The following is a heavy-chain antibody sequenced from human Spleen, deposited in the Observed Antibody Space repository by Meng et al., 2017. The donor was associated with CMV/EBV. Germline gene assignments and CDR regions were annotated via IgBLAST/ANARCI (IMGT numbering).Heavy chain of an antibody. J-gene: IGHJ3*02. D-gene: IGHD3-22*01. CDR1: GFTFSSYT. V-gene: IGHV3-30*04. CDR2: ISYDGSNK. Sequence: GESLKISCAASGFTFSSYTMHWVRQAPGKGLEWVALISYDGSNKYYADSVKGRFTISRDNSKNTLYVQMSSLRPEDTAVYFCAKDHGNYDLERVLDIWGQGTMVTVSS. CDR3: AKDHGNYDLERVLDI.